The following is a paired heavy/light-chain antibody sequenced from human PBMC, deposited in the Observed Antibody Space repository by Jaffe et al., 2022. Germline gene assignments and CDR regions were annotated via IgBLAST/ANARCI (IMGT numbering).Light chain of an antibody. Sequence: DIVMTQSPDSLAVSLGERATIHCKSSQSVLYGSSNKNYLAWYQKKPGQPPKLLIYWASARESGVPDRFSGSGSGTDFTLTISSLQAEDVAVYYCQQYYSPPPTFGPGTKVDI. V-gene: IGKV4-1*01. CDR2: WAS. CDR3: QQYYSPPPT. CDR1: QSVLYGSSNKNY. J-gene: IGKJ3*01.
Heavy chain of an antibody. V-gene: IGHV1-2*02. CDR1: GYTFTGYY. J-gene: IGHJ4*02. CDR3: ARESNGGFHF. D-gene: IGHD2-8*01. Sequence: QVQLVQSGAEVKKPGASVKVSCKASGYTFTGYYLHWVRQAPGQGLEWMGWINPNNGATNYAQQFQGRVTMTRDTSISTAYMELSGLRSDDTAVYYCARESNGGFHFWGQGTLVTVSS. CDR2: INPNNGAT.